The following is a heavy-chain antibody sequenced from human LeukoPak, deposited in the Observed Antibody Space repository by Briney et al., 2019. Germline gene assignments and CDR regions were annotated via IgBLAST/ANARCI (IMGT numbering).Heavy chain of an antibody. CDR1: GGSFSGYY. CDR3: ARGPVGIVVVPAAPGLDY. Sequence: PSETLSLTCAVYGGSFSGYYWSWIRQPPGNGLEWIGEINHRGSTNYNPSLKSRVTISVDTSKNQFSLKLSSVTAADTAVYYCARGPVGIVVVPAAPGLDYWGQGTLVTVSS. D-gene: IGHD2-2*03. V-gene: IGHV4-34*01. CDR2: INHRGST. J-gene: IGHJ4*02.